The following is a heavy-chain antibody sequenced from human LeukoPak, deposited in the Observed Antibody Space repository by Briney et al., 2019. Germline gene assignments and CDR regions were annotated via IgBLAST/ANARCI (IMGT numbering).Heavy chain of an antibody. Sequence: PGGSLRPSCAASGFTFSSYAMSWVRQAPGKGLEWVSAISGSGGSTYYADSVKGRFTISRDNSKNTLYLQMNSLRAEDTAVYYCARLVADTATSQWFDPWGQGTLVTVSS. V-gene: IGHV3-23*01. J-gene: IGHJ5*02. CDR2: ISGSGGST. CDR1: GFTFSSYA. D-gene: IGHD5-18*01. CDR3: ARLVADTATSQWFDP.